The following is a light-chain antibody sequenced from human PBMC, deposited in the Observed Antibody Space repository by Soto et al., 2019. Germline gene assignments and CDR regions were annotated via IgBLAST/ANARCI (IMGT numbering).Light chain of an antibody. Sequence: QPVSVSGSPGQSITISCTGTSSDVVNDLLVSWYQQQPGKAPKLMIYEGTKRPAGVSDRFSGSKSGNTASLTISGLQAEDEAEYYCSSYTNINTRACVFGTGTKLTVL. CDR3: SSYTNINTRACV. CDR2: EGT. J-gene: IGLJ1*01. CDR1: SSDVVNDLL. V-gene: IGLV2-14*02.